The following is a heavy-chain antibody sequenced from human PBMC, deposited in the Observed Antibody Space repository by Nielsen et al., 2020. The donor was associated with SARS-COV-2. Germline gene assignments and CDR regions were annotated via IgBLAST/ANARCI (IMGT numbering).Heavy chain of an antibody. Sequence: GESLKISCAASGFTFSSYAMSWVRQAPGKGLEWVSAISGSGGSTYYADSVKGRFTISRDNSKNTLYLQMNTLRAEDTAVYYCARRWQRRAPPDYWGQGILVTVSS. J-gene: IGHJ4*02. V-gene: IGHV3-23*01. D-gene: IGHD6-25*01. CDR1: GFTFSSYA. CDR3: ARRWQRRAPPDY. CDR2: ISGSGGST.